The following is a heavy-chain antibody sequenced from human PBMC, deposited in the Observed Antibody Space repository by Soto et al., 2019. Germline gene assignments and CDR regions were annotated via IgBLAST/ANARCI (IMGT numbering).Heavy chain of an antibody. CDR1: GGPVSHGDYY. D-gene: IGHD3-10*01. CDR3: ARAMVRGVVDP. Sequence: SATLSLTCTVSGGPVSHGDYYWTWIRQHPGKGLEWIGYIYYSGGTYYNPSLESRLSMSVDTSKNQFSLNLRSVTAADTAVYYCARAMVRGVVDPWGLGTLVTVSS. V-gene: IGHV4-31*03. J-gene: IGHJ5*02. CDR2: IYYSGGT.